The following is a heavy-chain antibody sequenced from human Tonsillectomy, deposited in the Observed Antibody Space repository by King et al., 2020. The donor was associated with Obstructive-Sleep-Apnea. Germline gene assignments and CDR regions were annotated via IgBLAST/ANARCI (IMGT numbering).Heavy chain of an antibody. D-gene: IGHD2-21*02. J-gene: IGHJ6*02. V-gene: IGHV4-34*01. CDR2: INHSGST. CDR3: ARVVRTRVVVTAILTPSSYYYGMDV. CDR1: GGSFSGYY. Sequence: VQLQQWGAGLLKPSETLSLTCAVYGGSFSGYYWSWIRQPPGKGLEWIGEINHSGSTNYNPSLKSRVTISVDTSKNQFSLKLSSVTAADTAVYYCARVVRTRVVVTAILTPSSYYYGMDVWGQGTTVTVSS.